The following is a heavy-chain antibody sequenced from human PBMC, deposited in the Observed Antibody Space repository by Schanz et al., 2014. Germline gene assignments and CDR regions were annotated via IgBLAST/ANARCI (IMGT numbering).Heavy chain of an antibody. CDR1: GFSIRNHD. D-gene: IGHD3-10*01. CDR3: ARDNYYSSGSCAY. CDR2: IGTAGDT. Sequence: EVQLVESGGGLAQPGGSLRLSCAASGFSIRNHDMHWVRQATGAGLEWVSAIGTAGDTFYLDSVKGRFTISRENAKNSLYLQMNSLRAGDAAVYYCARDNYYSSGSCAYWGQGTLVTVSS. V-gene: IGHV3-13*04. J-gene: IGHJ4*02.